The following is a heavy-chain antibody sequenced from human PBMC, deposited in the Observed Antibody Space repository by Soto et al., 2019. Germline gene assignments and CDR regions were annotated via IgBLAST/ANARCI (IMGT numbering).Heavy chain of an antibody. J-gene: IGHJ5*02. CDR1: EYSFTGRY. V-gene: IGHV1-2*02. CDR2: IDPKSGDT. D-gene: IGHD3-22*01. CDR3: ARDYDKSGYDYFDP. Sequence: ASVKVSCKASEYSFTGRYLHWVRQAPGQGLEWMGWIDPKSGDTKYAPKFQDRVTMTRDTSISRANMDLSSLRYDDTAVYYCARDYDKSGYDYFDPWGQGTLVTVSS.